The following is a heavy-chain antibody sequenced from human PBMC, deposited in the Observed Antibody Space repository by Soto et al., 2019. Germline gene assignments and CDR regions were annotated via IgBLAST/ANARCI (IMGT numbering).Heavy chain of an antibody. CDR1: GFTFRGST. J-gene: IGHJ4*02. CDR3: KRDYANSNYYFDY. CDR2: ISIKPNNYAT. V-gene: IGHV3-73*01. Sequence: GGSLRLSCVASGFTFRGSTIHWVRQASGKGLEWIGLISIKPNNYATVYAASVTGRFTISRDDSKNTAFLQMNSLKTEDTAVYYCKRDYANSNYYFDYWGRGTLVTVSS. D-gene: IGHD3-10*01.